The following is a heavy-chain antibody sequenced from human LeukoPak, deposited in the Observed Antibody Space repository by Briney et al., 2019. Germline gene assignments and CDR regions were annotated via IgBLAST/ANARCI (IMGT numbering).Heavy chain of an antibody. CDR3: ARQFGSSGWFDY. D-gene: IGHD6-19*01. J-gene: IGHJ4*02. CDR2: IYYSGST. CDR1: GGSISSYY. Sequence: PSETLSLTCTVSGGSISSYYWSWIRQPPGKGLEWIGYIYYSGSTNYNPSLKSRVTISVDTSKNQFSLKLSSVTAADTAVYYCARQFGSSGWFDYWGQGTLVTVSS. V-gene: IGHV4-59*08.